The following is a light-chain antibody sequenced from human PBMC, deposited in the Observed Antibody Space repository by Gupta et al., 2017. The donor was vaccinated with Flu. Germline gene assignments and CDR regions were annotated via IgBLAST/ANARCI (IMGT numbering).Light chain of an antibody. V-gene: IGKV4-1*01. CDR1: QSGLFRSNNKNY. J-gene: IGKJ2*02. CDR3: QQYDSTPRT. Sequence: DNIMINHPHYSPVSLGERATINCKSSQSGLFRSNNKNYLAWYQQKPGQPPKLLIYWASTRESGVPDRFSGSGSGTDFTLTISSLQAEDVAVYYCQQYDSTPRTFGQGTKLEIK. CDR2: WAS.